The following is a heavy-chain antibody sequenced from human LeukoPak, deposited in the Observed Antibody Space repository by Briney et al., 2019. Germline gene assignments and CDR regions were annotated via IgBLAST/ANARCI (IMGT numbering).Heavy chain of an antibody. D-gene: IGHD3-10*01. CDR1: GFTFSSYA. Sequence: GGSLRLSCAASGFTFSSYAMSWVRQAPGKGLEWVSAISGSGGSTYYADSVKGRFTISRDNSKNTLYLQMNSLRAEDTAVYYCAKRDSAVRGVIIDYYYYGMDVWGQGTTVTVSS. CDR3: AKRDSAVRGVIIDYYYYGMDV. J-gene: IGHJ6*02. V-gene: IGHV3-23*01. CDR2: ISGSGGST.